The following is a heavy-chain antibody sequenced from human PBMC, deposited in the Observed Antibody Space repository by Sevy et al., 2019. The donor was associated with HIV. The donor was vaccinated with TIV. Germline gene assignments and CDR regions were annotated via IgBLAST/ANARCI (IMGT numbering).Heavy chain of an antibody. Sequence: RGSLRLSCAASGFTVSSNYMSWVRQAPGKGLEWVSVIYSGGSTYYADSVKGRFTISRDNSKNTLYLQMNSLRAEDTAVYYCARYYYDSSGYGWFDPWGQGTLVTVSS. CDR2: IYSGGST. D-gene: IGHD3-22*01. V-gene: IGHV3-53*01. CDR1: GFTVSSNY. J-gene: IGHJ5*02. CDR3: ARYYYDSSGYGWFDP.